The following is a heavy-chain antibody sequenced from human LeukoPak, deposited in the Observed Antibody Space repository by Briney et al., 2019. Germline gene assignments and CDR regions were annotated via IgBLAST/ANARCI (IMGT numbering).Heavy chain of an antibody. CDR1: GFTFSSYW. J-gene: IGHJ3*02. Sequence: PGGSLRLSCAAPGFTFSSYWMSWIRQAPGKGLEWVAAISYDGSSNYYTDSVKGRFTISRDNSKNTLYLQMNSLRAEDTAVYYCARGGFFDWLLSGTRNGFDIWGQGTMVTVSS. D-gene: IGHD3-9*01. CDR3: ARGGFFDWLLSGTRNGFDI. CDR2: ISYDGSSN. V-gene: IGHV3-30*03.